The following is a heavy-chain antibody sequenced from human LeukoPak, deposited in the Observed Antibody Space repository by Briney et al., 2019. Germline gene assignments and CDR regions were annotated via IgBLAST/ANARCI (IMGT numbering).Heavy chain of an antibody. CDR3: ARVGYCISSNCLVGAFDI. D-gene: IGHD2-2*01. CDR1: GGTFSSYA. J-gene: IGHJ3*02. CDR2: IIPIFGAV. V-gene: IGHV1-69*05. Sequence: GSSVKVSCKASGGTFSSYAISWVRQAPGQGLEWMGGIIPIFGAVNQAQKFQGRVTIITDESTSTAYMELSSLRSEDTAVYYCARVGYCISSNCLVGAFDIRGQGTMVTVSS.